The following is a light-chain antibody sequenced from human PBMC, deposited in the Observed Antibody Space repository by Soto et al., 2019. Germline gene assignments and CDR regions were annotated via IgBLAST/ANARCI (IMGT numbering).Light chain of an antibody. CDR2: DVS. CDR3: QQYGTSEII. V-gene: IGKV3-20*01. CDR1: QRVSDNQ. J-gene: IGKJ5*01. Sequence: EIVMAQSPAALSEAPGERATLSCRTRQRVSDNQLAWYQQKPGQAPRLLIYDVSSRYTTIPDRFSGSGSGTDFTLTISRMETEDFAVFYCQQYGTSEIIFGQGTRLDIK.